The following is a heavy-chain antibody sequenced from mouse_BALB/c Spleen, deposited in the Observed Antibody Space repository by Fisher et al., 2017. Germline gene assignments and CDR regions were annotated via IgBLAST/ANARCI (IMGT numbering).Heavy chain of an antibody. Sequence: KFKGKATLTVDTSSSTAYVDLSSLTSEDSAVYYCARGAYYYGSSSYAMDYWGQGTSVTVSS. D-gene: IGHD1-1*01. J-gene: IGHJ4*01. V-gene: IGHV1S14*01. CDR3: ARGAYYYGSSSYAMDY.